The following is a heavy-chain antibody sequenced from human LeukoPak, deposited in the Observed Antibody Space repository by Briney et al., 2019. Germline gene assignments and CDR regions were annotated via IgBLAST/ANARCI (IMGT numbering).Heavy chain of an antibody. J-gene: IGHJ5*02. CDR1: GFSFSSNW. D-gene: IGHD1-1*01. V-gene: IGHV3-7*01. CDR3: ARLGLEVGGPNWFDP. Sequence: GGSLRLSCAAPGFSFSSNWMGWVRQAPGKGLEWVAHIKRDGSQKYYLDSVRGRFTISRDNAKNSLYLQMNSLRVEDAAVYYCARLGLEVGGPNWFDPWGQGTLVAVSS. CDR2: IKRDGSQK.